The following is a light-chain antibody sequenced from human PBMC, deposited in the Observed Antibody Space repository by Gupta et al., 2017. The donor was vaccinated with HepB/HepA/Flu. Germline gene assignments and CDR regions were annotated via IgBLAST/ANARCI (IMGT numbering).Light chain of an antibody. Sequence: VMTQFPVPLSVSPGEGATLSCRASQSVNSNLVWYQQKHGQAPRLLIYGASTRVTGIPARFSGSGSGTEFTLTISSLQSEDFAVYYCQQYDNWPLTFGGGTKVEIK. V-gene: IGKV3-15*01. CDR1: QSVNSN. CDR2: GAS. J-gene: IGKJ4*01. CDR3: QQYDNWPLT.